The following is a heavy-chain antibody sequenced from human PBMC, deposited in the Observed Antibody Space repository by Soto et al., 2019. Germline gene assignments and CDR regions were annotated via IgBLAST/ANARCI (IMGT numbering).Heavy chain of an antibody. D-gene: IGHD3-10*01. Sequence: ASVKVSCKASGYSFISYDINWVRQATGQGLEWMGWMNPNSGNTGYAQKFQGRVTMTRNTSISTAYMELSSLRSEDTAVYYCAREGTTIRNYDYYYYGMDVWGQGTTVTVSS. CDR1: GYSFISYD. CDR3: AREGTTIRNYDYYYYGMDV. V-gene: IGHV1-8*01. CDR2: MNPNSGNT. J-gene: IGHJ6*02.